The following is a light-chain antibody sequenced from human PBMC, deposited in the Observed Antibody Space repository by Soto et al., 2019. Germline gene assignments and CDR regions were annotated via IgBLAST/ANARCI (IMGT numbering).Light chain of an antibody. J-gene: IGKJ5*01. Sequence: DAVLTQSLLSLSVTPGQPASVSCRSSPSHLHIAGQTHLFWYLQKPGQSPQLLIYEVSNRFSGVPDRFSGSGSGTDFTLTISRVEAEDVGLYYCFQSTHLPPTFGQGTRLEIK. V-gene: IGKV2D-29*02. CDR1: PSHLHIAGQTH. CDR3: FQSTHLPPT. CDR2: EVS.